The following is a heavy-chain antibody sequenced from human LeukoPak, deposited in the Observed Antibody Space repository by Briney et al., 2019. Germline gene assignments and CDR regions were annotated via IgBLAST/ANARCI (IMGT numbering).Heavy chain of an antibody. J-gene: IGHJ4*02. CDR2: ISGSGGST. D-gene: IGHD6-19*01. CDR1: GFTFSSYA. Sequence: PGGSLRLPCAASGFTFSSYAMSWVRQAPGKGLEWVSAISGSGGSTYYADSVKGRFTISRDNSKNTLYLQMNSLRAEDTAVYYCAKDDRYSSGWLFDYWGQGTLVTVSS. CDR3: AKDDRYSSGWLFDY. V-gene: IGHV3-23*01.